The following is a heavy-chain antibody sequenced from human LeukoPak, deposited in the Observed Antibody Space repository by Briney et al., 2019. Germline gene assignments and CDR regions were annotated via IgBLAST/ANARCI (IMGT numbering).Heavy chain of an antibody. J-gene: IGHJ4*02. Sequence: GESLKISCKGSGYSFTSYWIDWVRQTPGKGLEWMGIIYPGDSDTRYSPSFQGQVTISADKSISTAYLQWSSLKASDTAMYYCARTGPTTNVYFDYWGQGTLVTVSS. CDR2: IYPGDSDT. D-gene: IGHD7-27*01. CDR1: GYSFTSYW. CDR3: ARTGPTTNVYFDY. V-gene: IGHV5-51*01.